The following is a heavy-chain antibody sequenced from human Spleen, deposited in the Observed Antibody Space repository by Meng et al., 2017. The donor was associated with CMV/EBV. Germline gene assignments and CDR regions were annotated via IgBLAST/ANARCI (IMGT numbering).Heavy chain of an antibody. CDR1: GFTFSSFE. J-gene: IGHJ6*02. CDR2: INNSGGTI. D-gene: IGHD5-18*01. CDR3: ASSGSGYQISYYYYGVDV. Sequence: GESLKISCAASGFTFSSFEMNWVRQAPGKGLQWISYINNSGGTIYYADSVKGRFTISRDNSKNTLYLEMSSLRAEDTAVYYCASSGSGYQISYYYYGVDVWGQGTTVTVSS. V-gene: IGHV3-48*03.